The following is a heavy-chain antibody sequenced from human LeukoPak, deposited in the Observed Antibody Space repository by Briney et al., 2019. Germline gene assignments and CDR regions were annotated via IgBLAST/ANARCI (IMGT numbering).Heavy chain of an antibody. Sequence: ASVKVSCKASGYTFTSYDINWVRQATGQGLEWMGWMNPNSGNTGYAQKFQGRVTMTRNTSISTAYVELSSLRSEDTAVYYCARENHAAAAGIGLYRYWGQGTLVTVSS. D-gene: IGHD6-13*01. CDR1: GYTFTSYD. J-gene: IGHJ4*02. CDR3: ARENHAAAAGIGLYRY. V-gene: IGHV1-8*01. CDR2: MNPNSGNT.